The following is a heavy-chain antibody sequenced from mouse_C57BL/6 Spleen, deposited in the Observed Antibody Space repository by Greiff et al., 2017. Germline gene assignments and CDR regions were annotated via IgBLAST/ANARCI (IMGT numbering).Heavy chain of an antibody. J-gene: IGHJ4*01. D-gene: IGHD1-1*01. CDR1: GYTFTSSW. CDR2: IDPSDSYT. CDR3: ARSGTTVVATDYAMDY. Sequence: QVQLKQPGAELVMPGASVKLSCKASGYTFTSSWMHWVKPRPGQGLEWIGEIDPSDSYTNYNQKFKGKSTLTVDKSSRTAYMQLSSLTSEDSAVYYCARSGTTVVATDYAMDYWGQGTSVTVSS. V-gene: IGHV1-69*01.